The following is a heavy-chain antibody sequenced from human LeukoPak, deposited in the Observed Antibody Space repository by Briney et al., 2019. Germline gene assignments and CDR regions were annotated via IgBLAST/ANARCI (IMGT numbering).Heavy chain of an antibody. Sequence: GESLQISCKGSGYSFTSYWIGWLRPLPGKGLEWMGIIYPGDSDTRYSPSFQGQVTISADKSISTAYLQSSSLKASDTAMYYCARTITGSSAPWGYWGQGTLVTVSS. D-gene: IGHD5-12*01. V-gene: IGHV5-51*01. CDR2: IYPGDSDT. CDR3: ARTITGSSAPWGY. J-gene: IGHJ4*02. CDR1: GYSFTSYW.